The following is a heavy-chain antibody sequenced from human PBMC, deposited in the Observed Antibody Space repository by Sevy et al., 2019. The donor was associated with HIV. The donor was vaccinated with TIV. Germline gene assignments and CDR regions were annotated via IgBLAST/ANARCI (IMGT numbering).Heavy chain of an antibody. Sequence: GGSLRLSCVASGFKFNSYWMLWVRQAPGKGLEWVANINQDATANFYAESVRGRFIISRDNVGNSVSLQMNILRVEDTALYYCVRAIATVDSFWGQGTLVTVSS. D-gene: IGHD6-13*01. CDR1: GFKFNSYW. CDR3: VRAIATVDSF. V-gene: IGHV3-7*01. J-gene: IGHJ4*02. CDR2: INQDATAN.